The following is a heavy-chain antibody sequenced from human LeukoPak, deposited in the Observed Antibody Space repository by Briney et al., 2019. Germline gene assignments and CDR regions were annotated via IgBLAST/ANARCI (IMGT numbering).Heavy chain of an antibody. CDR1: EFSVGSNY. D-gene: IGHD2-15*01. V-gene: IGHV3-49*04. CDR2: IRSKAYGGTT. J-gene: IGHJ4*02. CDR3: TRGKGDQGWY. Sequence: GGSLRLSCAAAEFSVGSNYMTWVRQAPGKGLEWVGFIRSKAYGGTTEYTASVKGRFTIVRDDSKSIAYLQMNSLKIEDTAVYYCTRGKGDQGWYWGQGTLVTVSS.